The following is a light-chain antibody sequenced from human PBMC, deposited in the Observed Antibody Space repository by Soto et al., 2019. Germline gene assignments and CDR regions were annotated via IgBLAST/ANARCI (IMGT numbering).Light chain of an antibody. V-gene: IGKV1-5*01. CDR1: QSISSW. CDR2: DAS. Sequence: DIQMTQSPSTLSESVGDKVTITCRASQSISSWLAWYQQKPGKAPKLLIYDASRLESGVPSRFSGSGSGTEFTLTISSLQPDDFATYYCQQYNSYSYTFGQGTKLEIK. CDR3: QQYNSYSYT. J-gene: IGKJ2*01.